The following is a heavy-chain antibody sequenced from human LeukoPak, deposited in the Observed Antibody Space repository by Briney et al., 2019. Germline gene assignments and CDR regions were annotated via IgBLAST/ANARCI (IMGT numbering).Heavy chain of an antibody. CDR2: IASDGSST. V-gene: IGHV3-74*01. CDR1: GFTFSSYW. Sequence: SGGSLRLSCAASGFTFSSYWMNWVRQAPGKGLVWVSRIASDGSSTTYADSVKGRFTISRDNAKNTLILQMNSLRAEDTAVYYCARDWVYKIDYWGRGTLVTVSS. D-gene: IGHD5-24*01. J-gene: IGHJ4*02. CDR3: ARDWVYKIDY.